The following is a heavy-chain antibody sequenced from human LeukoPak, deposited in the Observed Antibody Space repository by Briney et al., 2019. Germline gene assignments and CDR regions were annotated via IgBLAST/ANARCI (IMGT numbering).Heavy chain of an antibody. J-gene: IGHJ3*02. D-gene: IGHD3-10*01. CDR2: MNPNSGNT. CDR3: ARGTSEFSAFDI. V-gene: IGHV1-8*03. CDR1: GYTFTSYD. Sequence: ASVKVSCKASGYTFTSYDINWVRQATGQGLEWTGWMNPNSGNTGYAQKFQGRVTITRNTSISTAYMELSSLRSEDTAVYYCARGTSEFSAFDIWGQGTMVTVSS.